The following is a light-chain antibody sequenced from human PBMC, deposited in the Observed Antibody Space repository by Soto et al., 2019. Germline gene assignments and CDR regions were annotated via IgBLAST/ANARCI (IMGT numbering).Light chain of an antibody. V-gene: IGKV3-20*01. CDR1: QSVSRSY. CDR3: QQYGSSPRT. J-gene: IGKJ4*01. Sequence: EIVLTQSPGTLSLSPGERATLSCRASQSVSRSYLAWYQQKPGQAPRLLIYVASSRATGIPDRFSGSGSGTDFTLTIRRLEPEDFEVYYCQQYGSSPRTFGGGTKVDI. CDR2: VAS.